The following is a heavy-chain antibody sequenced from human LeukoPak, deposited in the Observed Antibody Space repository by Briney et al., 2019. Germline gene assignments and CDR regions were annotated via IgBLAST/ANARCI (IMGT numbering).Heavy chain of an antibody. V-gene: IGHV1-2*02. D-gene: IGHD3-3*01. J-gene: IGHJ4*02. CDR3: ARGWYDFWSGYWPGGY. CDR1: GFTFSSYV. CDR2: INPNSGGT. Sequence: GGSLRLSCAASGFTFSSYVMHWVRQAPGQGLEWMGWINPNSGGTNYAQNQGRVTMTRDTSISTAYMELSRLRSDDTAVYYCARGWYDFWSGYWPGGYWGQGTLVTVSS.